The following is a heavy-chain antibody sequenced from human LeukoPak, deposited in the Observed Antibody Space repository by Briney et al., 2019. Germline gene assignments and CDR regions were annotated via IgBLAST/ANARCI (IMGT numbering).Heavy chain of an antibody. V-gene: IGHV3-30*18. Sequence: PGGSLRLSCAASGFTFSSYGMHWVRQAPGKGLEWVAVMSYDGSNKYYADSVKGRFTISRDNSKNTLYLQMNSLRAEDTAVYYCAKGSDMDVWGKGTTVTVSS. CDR2: MSYDGSNK. CDR3: AKGSDMDV. J-gene: IGHJ6*03. CDR1: GFTFSSYG.